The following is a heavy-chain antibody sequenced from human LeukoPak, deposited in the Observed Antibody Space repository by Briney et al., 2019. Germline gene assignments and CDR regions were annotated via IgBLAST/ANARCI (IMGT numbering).Heavy chain of an antibody. CDR2: IYYDGNT. Sequence: SETLSLTCAVSGDSISTSAYYWDWSRQPPGKGLEWIGNIYYDGNTRYNPSLKSRVTISVDRSKSQFSLKLSSVTAADTAVCYCARRYYYGSGSPEYWGQGSLVTVSS. V-gene: IGHV4-39*01. D-gene: IGHD3-10*01. J-gene: IGHJ4*02. CDR1: GDSISTSAYY. CDR3: ARRYYYGSGSPEY.